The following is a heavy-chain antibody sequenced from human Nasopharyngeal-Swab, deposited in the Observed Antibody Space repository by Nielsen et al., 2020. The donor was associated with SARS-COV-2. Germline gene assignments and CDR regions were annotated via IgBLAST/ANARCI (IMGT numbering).Heavy chain of an antibody. D-gene: IGHD3-10*01. J-gene: IGHJ6*03. Sequence: SATLSLTCSVSRASLSSVQWWSWVRQSPGKGLEWIGEIYRSGSGNYNPSLKSRVTLSVDKSKNQVSLKLNSVTAADTAVYYCARDLQGMNYMDVWGKGTTVTVSS. CDR3: ARDLQGMNYMDV. CDR2: IYRSGSG. CDR1: RASLSSVQW. V-gene: IGHV4-4*02.